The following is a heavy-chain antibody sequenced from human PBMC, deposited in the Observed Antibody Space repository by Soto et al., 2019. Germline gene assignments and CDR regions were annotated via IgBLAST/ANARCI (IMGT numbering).Heavy chain of an antibody. D-gene: IGHD5-12*01. CDR2: INHSGST. J-gene: IGHJ4*02. CDR1: GGSFSGYY. Sequence: PSETLSLTCAVYGGSFSGYYWSWIRQPPGKGLEWIGEINHSGSTNYNPSLKSRVTISVDTSKNQFSLKLSSVTAADTAVYYCARTLWIPFDYWGQGTLVT. V-gene: IGHV4-34*01. CDR3: ARTLWIPFDY.